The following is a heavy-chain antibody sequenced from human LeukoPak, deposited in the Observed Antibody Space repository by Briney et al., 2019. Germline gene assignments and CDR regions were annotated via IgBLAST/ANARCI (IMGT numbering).Heavy chain of an antibody. V-gene: IGHV1-46*01. Sequence: ASVKVSCKASGYTFTSYYMHWVRQAPGQGLEWMGIINPSGGSTSYAQKFQGRVTMTRDTSTSTVYMELSSLRSEDTAVYYCASYGLGYDSSGYYNYWGQGTLVTVSS. J-gene: IGHJ4*02. CDR2: INPSGGST. CDR1: GYTFTSYY. D-gene: IGHD3-22*01. CDR3: ASYGLGYDSSGYYNY.